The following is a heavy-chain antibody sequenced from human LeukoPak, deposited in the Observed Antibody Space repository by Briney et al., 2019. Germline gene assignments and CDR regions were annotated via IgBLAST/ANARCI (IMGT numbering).Heavy chain of an antibody. CDR3: ARESCSSTSCYIGMDRDYWYFDL. D-gene: IGHD2-2*02. CDR2: ISAYNGNT. CDR1: GYTFTSYG. Sequence: GASVKVSCKASGYTFTSYGISWVRQAPGQGLEWMGWISAYNGNTNYAQKFQGRVTITTDESTSTAYMELSSLRSEDTAVYYCARESCSSTSCYIGMDRDYWYFDLWGRGTLVTVSS. V-gene: IGHV1-18*01. J-gene: IGHJ2*01.